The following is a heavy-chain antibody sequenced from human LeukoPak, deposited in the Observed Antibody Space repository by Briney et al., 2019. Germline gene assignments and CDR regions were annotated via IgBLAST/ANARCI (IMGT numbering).Heavy chain of an antibody. CDR2: ISYSGSGT. D-gene: IGHD3-10*01. CDR3: AKTFYSGSGSELPHQ. Sequence: PGGSLRLSCAASGFTFSSYAMSWVRQAPGKGLEWVSTISYSGSGTYYADSVKGRFTISRDNSENTVYLQMTSLRVEDTAEYYCAKTFYSGSGSELPHQWGQGTLVTVSS. CDR1: GFTFSSYA. V-gene: IGHV3-23*01. J-gene: IGHJ1*01.